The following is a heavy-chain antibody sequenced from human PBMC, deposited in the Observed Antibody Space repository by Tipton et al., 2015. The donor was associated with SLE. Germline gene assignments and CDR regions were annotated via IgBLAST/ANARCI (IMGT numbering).Heavy chain of an antibody. CDR1: DGSFSGHY. J-gene: IGHJ5*02. CDR3: ASGGYGSGSHYLGGWFDP. CDR2: IYTSGST. D-gene: IGHD3-10*01. V-gene: IGHV4-4*08. Sequence: TLSLTCAVYDGSFSGHYWTWIRQPPGKGLEWIGYIYTSGSTNDNPSLKSRVTISADTSKNQFSLKLSSVTAADTAVYYCASGGYGSGSHYLGGWFDPWGRGTLVTVSS.